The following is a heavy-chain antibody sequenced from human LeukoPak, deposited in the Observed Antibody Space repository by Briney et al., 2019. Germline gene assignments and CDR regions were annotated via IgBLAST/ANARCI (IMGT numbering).Heavy chain of an antibody. CDR2: ISHDGNTK. V-gene: IGHV3-30-3*01. D-gene: IGHD1-26*01. CDR1: QRIFSTYT. Sequence: GRSLRLSCAASQRIFSTYTMHWVRQAPGKGLEWAAGISHDGNTKFYADSVKGRFTISRDNSNSTLYLQMNSLRPEDTAVYYCAKDYSGSYYGELDYWGQGTLVTVSS. J-gene: IGHJ4*02. CDR3: AKDYSGSYYGELDY.